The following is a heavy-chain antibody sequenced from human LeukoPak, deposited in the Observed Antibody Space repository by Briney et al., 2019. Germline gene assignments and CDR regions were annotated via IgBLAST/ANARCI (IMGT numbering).Heavy chain of an antibody. Sequence: GGSLRHSRAASGFTFSSYWMSWVRQAPGKGLEWVANIKQDGSEKYYVDSVKGRFTISRDNAKNSLYLQMNSLRAEDTAVYYCARILGYIVVVPAAHFDYWGQGTLVTVSS. CDR1: GFTFSSYW. J-gene: IGHJ4*02. D-gene: IGHD2-2*01. V-gene: IGHV3-7*01. CDR3: ARILGYIVVVPAAHFDY. CDR2: IKQDGSEK.